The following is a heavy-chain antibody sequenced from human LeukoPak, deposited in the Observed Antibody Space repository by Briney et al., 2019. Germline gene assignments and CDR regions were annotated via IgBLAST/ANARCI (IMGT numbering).Heavy chain of an antibody. J-gene: IGHJ4*02. Sequence: SETLSLTCTVSGGSISSSSYWWGRIRQPPGKGLEWIGSIFYSGSTYYNPSLKSRVTISVDTSKNQFSLKLSSVTPEDTAVYYCARAAAGTEGWFDYWGQGTLVTVSS. D-gene: IGHD6-19*01. V-gene: IGHV4-39*01. CDR2: IFYSGST. CDR1: GGSISSSSYW. CDR3: ARAAAGTEGWFDY.